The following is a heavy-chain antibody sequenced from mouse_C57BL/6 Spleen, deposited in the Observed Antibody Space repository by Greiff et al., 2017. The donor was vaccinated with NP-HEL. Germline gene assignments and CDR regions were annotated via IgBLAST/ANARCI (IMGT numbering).Heavy chain of an antibody. CDR1: GYTFTSYW. J-gene: IGHJ2*01. D-gene: IGHD2-4*01. CDR2: IDPSDSYT. Sequence: QVQLKQPGAELVMPGASVKLSCKASGYTFTSYWMHWVKQRPGQGLEWIGEIDPSDSYTNYNQKFKGKSTLTVDKSSSTAYMQLSSLTSEDSAVYYCARRGDYDDDTIGYWGQGTTLTVSS. V-gene: IGHV1-69*01. CDR3: ARRGDYDDDTIGY.